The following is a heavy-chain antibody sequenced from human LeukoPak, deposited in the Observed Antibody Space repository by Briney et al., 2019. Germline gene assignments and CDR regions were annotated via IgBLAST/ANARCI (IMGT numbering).Heavy chain of an antibody. J-gene: IGHJ4*02. V-gene: IGHV5-51*01. D-gene: IGHD5-12*01. CDR1: GYSFTSYW. CDR2: IYPGDSDT. Sequence: GESLKISCKGSGYSFTSYWIGWVRQMPGKGLEWMGIIYPGDSDTRYSPSFQGQVTISADKSISTAYLQWSSLKASDTAMYYCARTQVSFDGYIGRNGLGGRGGGFIDYWGQGTLVTVSS. CDR3: ARTQVSFDGYIGRNGLGGRGGGFIDY.